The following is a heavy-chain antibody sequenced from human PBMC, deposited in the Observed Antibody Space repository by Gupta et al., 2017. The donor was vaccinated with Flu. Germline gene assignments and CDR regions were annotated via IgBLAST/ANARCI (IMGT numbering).Heavy chain of an antibody. CDR2: INAGNGNT. J-gene: IGHJ6*03. D-gene: IGHD3-22*01. Sequence: KKPGASVKVSCKASGYTFTSYAMHWVRQAPGQRLEWMGWINAGNGNTKYSQKFQGRVTITRDTSASTAYMELSSLRSEDTAVYYCAREYDSSGYYQYYYYYYMDVWGKGTTVTVSS. CDR3: AREYDSSGYYQYYYYYYMDV. CDR1: GYTFTSYA. V-gene: IGHV1-3*01.